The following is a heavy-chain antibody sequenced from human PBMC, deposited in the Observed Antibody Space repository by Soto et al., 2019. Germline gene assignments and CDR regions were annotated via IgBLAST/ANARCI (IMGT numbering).Heavy chain of an antibody. CDR2: IYYSGST. Sequence: PSETLSLTCTVSGGSISSYYWSWIRQPPGKGLEWIRYIYYSGSTNYNPSLKSRVTISVDTSKNQFSLKLSSVTAADTAVYYCARWNYDFWSGSPGRPDYWGQGTLVTVSS. D-gene: IGHD3-3*01. CDR1: GGSISSYY. J-gene: IGHJ4*02. CDR3: ARWNYDFWSGSPGRPDY. V-gene: IGHV4-59*01.